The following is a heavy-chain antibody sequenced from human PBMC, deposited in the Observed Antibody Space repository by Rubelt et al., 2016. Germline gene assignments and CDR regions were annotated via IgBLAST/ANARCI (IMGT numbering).Heavy chain of an antibody. CDR1: GGSISTYY. J-gene: IGHJ4*02. V-gene: IGHV4-59*01. CDR2: ISSGGST. CDR3: ARGSSGYYYG. Sequence: QVQLQESGPGLVKPSETLSLTCTVSGGSISTYYWSWIRQPPGKGLEWIGYISSGGSTNYNPSLKHRITISLDTSKNQFSLRLTSVTSADTAVYYCARGSSGYYYGWGQGTLVTVSS. D-gene: IGHD3-22*01.